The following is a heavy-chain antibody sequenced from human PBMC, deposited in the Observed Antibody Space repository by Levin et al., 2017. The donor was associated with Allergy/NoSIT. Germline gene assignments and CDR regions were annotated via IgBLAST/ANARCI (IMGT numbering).Heavy chain of an antibody. Sequence: GGSLRLSCAASGLTFSSYLMSWVRQAPGKGLEWVSAISTLGDTTYYADSVKGRFTISRDNSKNTLYLQMNSLRAEDTAIYYCAKVLSGVVAAPLDHWGQGTLVTVSS. CDR3: AKVLSGVVAAPLDH. CDR1: GLTFSSYL. CDR2: ISTLGDTT. J-gene: IGHJ4*02. D-gene: IGHD2-15*01. V-gene: IGHV3-23*01.